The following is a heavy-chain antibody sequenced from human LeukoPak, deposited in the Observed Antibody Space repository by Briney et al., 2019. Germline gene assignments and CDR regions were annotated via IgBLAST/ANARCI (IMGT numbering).Heavy chain of an antibody. Sequence: GESLKISCKGSGYSFTSYWIGWVRQMPGKGLEWMGIIYPGDSDTRYSPSFQGQVNISAHKSISTAYLQGSSLKASDTATYYCARLPRYCSSTSCSILNWFDPWGQGTLVTVSS. J-gene: IGHJ5*02. D-gene: IGHD2-2*01. CDR1: GYSFTSYW. V-gene: IGHV5-51*01. CDR2: IYPGDSDT. CDR3: ARLPRYCSSTSCSILNWFDP.